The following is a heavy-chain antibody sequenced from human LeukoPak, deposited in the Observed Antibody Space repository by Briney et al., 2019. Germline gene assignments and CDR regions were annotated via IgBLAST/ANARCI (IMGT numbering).Heavy chain of an antibody. V-gene: IGHV1-69*13. J-gene: IGHJ6*03. Sequence: ASVTVSCKASVGTFSNYAISWVRQAPGQGLEWMGGIIPIFGTANYAQKFQGRVTITADESTSTAYMELSSLRSEDTAVYYCARDSGLLDPYYYYYYMDVWGKGTTVTVSS. D-gene: IGHD2-15*01. CDR1: VGTFSNYA. CDR3: ARDSGLLDPYYYYYYMDV. CDR2: IIPIFGTA.